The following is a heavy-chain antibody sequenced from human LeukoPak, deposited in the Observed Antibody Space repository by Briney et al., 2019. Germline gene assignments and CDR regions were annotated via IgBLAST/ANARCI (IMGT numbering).Heavy chain of an antibody. J-gene: IGHJ4*02. V-gene: IGHV3-15*01. D-gene: IGHD2-2*01. CDR2: IRTKSDGGTT. CDR1: GFTFSDAW. Sequence: GGSLRLSRAASGFTFSDAWMSWVRQVPGKGLEWVGRIRTKSDGGTTDYVESVKGRFIISRDDSEQTLYLQMSSLKTEDTAIYYCTVPSAYHVAYWGQGTLVTVSS. CDR3: TVPSAYHVAY.